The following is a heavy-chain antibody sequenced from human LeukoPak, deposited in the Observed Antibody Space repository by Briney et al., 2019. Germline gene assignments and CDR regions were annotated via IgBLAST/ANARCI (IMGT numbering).Heavy chain of an antibody. V-gene: IGHV3-33*08. D-gene: IGHD6-13*01. Sequence: PGGSLRLSCAASGFTFSNYAMNWVRQAPGKGLEWVAVIWYDGSNKYYADSVKGRFTISRDNSKNTLYLQMNSLRAEDTAVYYCARTAPGYSSSWKDSTGTLDYWGQGTLVTVSS. CDR2: IWYDGSNK. CDR3: ARTAPGYSSSWKDSTGTLDY. CDR1: GFTFSNYA. J-gene: IGHJ4*02.